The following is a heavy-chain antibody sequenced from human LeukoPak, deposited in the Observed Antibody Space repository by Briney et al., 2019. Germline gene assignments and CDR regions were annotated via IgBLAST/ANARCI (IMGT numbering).Heavy chain of an antibody. V-gene: IGHV3-30*18. J-gene: IGHJ4*02. CDR3: AKPLRTMVRGGGFDY. D-gene: IGHD3-10*01. CDR1: GFTFSSYG. Sequence: GGSLRLSCAASGFTFSSYGMHWVRQAPGKGLEWVAVISYDGSNKYYADSVKGRFTISRDNSKNTLYLQMNSLRAEDTAVYYCAKPLRTMVRGGGFDYWGQGTLVTVPS. CDR2: ISYDGSNK.